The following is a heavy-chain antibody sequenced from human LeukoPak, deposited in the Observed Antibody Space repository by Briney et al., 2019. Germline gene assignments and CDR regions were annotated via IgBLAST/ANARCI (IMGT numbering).Heavy chain of an antibody. V-gene: IGHV4-30-4*01. CDR1: GGSISSGDYY. CDR2: IYYSGST. J-gene: IGHJ5*02. D-gene: IGHD1-26*01. CDR3: ARAPGATDLGGSFDR. Sequence: SQTLSLTCTVSGGSISSGDYYWSWIRQPPGKGLEWIGYIYYSGSTYYNPSLKSRVTISVDTSKNQFSLKLSSVTAADTAVYYCARAPGATDLGGSFDRWGQGTLVTVSS.